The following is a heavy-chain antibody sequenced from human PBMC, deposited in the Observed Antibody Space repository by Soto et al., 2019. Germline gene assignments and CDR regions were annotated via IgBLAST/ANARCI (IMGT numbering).Heavy chain of an antibody. CDR2: IGFDGTNI. CDR3: VRTACVINNCSYRGVR. J-gene: IGHJ4*02. V-gene: IGHV3-33*01. D-gene: IGHD3-10*01. CDR1: GFDFKTYG. Sequence: QGQLVESGGGVVQPGRSLRLSCVASGFDFKTYGMHWVRQAPGKGLEWVAVIGFDGTNIHYSDSVRGRFSISRDNSENTVSLQMNSLRVDDTALYYCVRTACVINNCSYRGVRWGQATLVTV.